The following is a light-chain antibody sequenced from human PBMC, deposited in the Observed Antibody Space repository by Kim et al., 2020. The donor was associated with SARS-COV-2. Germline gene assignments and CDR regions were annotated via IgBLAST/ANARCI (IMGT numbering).Light chain of an antibody. CDR1: SSDIGSYNV. CDR3: CSYAGSTTLVV. Sequence: QSITISCTGTSSDIGSYNVVSWYQQHPGKAPKLMIYENSKRPSGVSNRFSGSKSGNTASLTISGLQAEDEADYYCCSYAGSTTLVVFGGGTQLTVL. CDR2: ENS. J-gene: IGLJ2*01. V-gene: IGLV2-23*01.